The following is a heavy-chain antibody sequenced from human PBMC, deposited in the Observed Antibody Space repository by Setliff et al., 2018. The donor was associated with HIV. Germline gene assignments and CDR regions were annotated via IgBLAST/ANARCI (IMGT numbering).Heavy chain of an antibody. J-gene: IGHJ5*01. V-gene: IGHV1-69*05. Sequence: SVKVSCKSSAGSFSIFAINWVRQAPGQGLEWMGGMMTIFSTTNYARKFQGRVTITTDESTGTAYMDLTRLRVDDTAIYYCARGTWMQARWWFDSWGQGTQVTVSS. CDR1: AGSFSIFA. CDR3: ARGTWMQARWWFDS. CDR2: MMTIFSTT. D-gene: IGHD5-18*01.